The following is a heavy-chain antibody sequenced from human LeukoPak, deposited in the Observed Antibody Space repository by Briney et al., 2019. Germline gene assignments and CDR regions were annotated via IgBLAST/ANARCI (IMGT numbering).Heavy chain of an antibody. Sequence: GRSLRLSCAASGFTFDDYAMHWVRQAPGKGLEWDSGISWNSGSIGYADSVKGRFTISRDNAKNSLYLQMNSLRAEDTALYYCAKGRVAARPDYFDYWGQGTLVTVSS. V-gene: IGHV3-9*01. CDR3: AKGRVAARPDYFDY. CDR1: GFTFDDYA. J-gene: IGHJ4*02. D-gene: IGHD6-6*01. CDR2: ISWNSGSI.